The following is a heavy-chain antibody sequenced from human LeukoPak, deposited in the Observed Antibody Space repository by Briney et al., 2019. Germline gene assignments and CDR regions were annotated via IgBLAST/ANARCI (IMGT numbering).Heavy chain of an antibody. D-gene: IGHD4-11*01. J-gene: IGHJ4*02. Sequence: GGSLRLSCAASGFTFSRYALHWVRQAPGKGLEWVAVISYDGNTKFFTDSVKGRFTISRENSKNTLSLQMISLRAEDTAMYYCARDAGSDYNFDYWGQGTLVTVSS. CDR1: GFTFSRYA. V-gene: IGHV3-30*04. CDR2: ISYDGNTK. CDR3: ARDAGSDYNFDY.